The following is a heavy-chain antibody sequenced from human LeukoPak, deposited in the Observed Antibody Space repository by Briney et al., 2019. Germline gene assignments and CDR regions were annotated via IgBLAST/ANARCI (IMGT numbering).Heavy chain of an antibody. J-gene: IGHJ4*02. CDR1: GGSISSYY. V-gene: IGHV4-4*07. CDR3: ARGRYRGLYGDSFFDY. D-gene: IGHD4-17*01. Sequence: SETLSLTCTVSGGSISSYYWSWIRQPAGKGLEWIGRIYTSGSTNYNPSLKSRVTMSVDTSKNQFSLKLSSVTAADTAVYYCARGRYRGLYGDSFFDYWGQGTLVTVSS. CDR2: IYTSGST.